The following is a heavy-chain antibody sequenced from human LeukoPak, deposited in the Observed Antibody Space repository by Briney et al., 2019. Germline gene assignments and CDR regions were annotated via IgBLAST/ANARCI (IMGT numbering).Heavy chain of an antibody. J-gene: IGHJ4*02. CDR1: GFTFSSYA. CDR3: ARGGRIVVVPAAIY. Sequence: GGSLRLSCAASGFTFSSYAMSWVRQAPGKGLEWVSAISGSGGSTYYADSVKGRFTISRDNSKNTLYLQMNSLRAEDTAVYYCARGGRIVVVPAAIYWGQGTLVIVSS. CDR2: ISGSGGST. V-gene: IGHV3-23*01. D-gene: IGHD2-2*01.